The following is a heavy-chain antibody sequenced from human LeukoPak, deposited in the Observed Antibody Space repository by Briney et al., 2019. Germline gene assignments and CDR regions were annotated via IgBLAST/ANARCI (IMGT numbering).Heavy chain of an antibody. CDR1: GSSFTTYW. Sequence: PGGSLRLSCAASGSSFTTYWMSWVRQAPGKGLEWVANIKQDGTEKYYVDSVKGRFTISRDNAKNSLYLQMNSLRAEDTAVYYCARDQRRYYDSSGYPDYWGQGTLVTVSS. CDR2: IKQDGTEK. CDR3: ARDQRRYYDSSGYPDY. D-gene: IGHD3-22*01. J-gene: IGHJ4*02. V-gene: IGHV3-7*01.